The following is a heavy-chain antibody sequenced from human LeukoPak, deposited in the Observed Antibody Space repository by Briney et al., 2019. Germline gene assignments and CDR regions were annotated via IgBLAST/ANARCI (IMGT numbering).Heavy chain of an antibody. Sequence: SETLSLTCTVSGGSISSSSYYWGWIRQPPGKGLEWIGSIYYSGSTYYNPSLKSRVTISVDTSKNQFSLKLSSVTAADTAVYYCARDGGYYYDSSGYYYWGQGTLVTVSS. CDR2: IYYSGST. J-gene: IGHJ4*02. CDR1: GGSISSSSYY. V-gene: IGHV4-39*07. CDR3: ARDGGYYYDSSGYYY. D-gene: IGHD3-22*01.